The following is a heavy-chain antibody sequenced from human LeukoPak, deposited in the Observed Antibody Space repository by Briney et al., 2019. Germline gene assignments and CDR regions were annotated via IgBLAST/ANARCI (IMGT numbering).Heavy chain of an antibody. J-gene: IGHJ3*02. CDR2: IYYSGST. D-gene: IGHD3-22*01. Sequence: SETLSLTCTVSSGSISSYYWSWIRQPPGRGLEWIGYIYYSGSTNYNPSLKSRVTISVDTSKNQFSLKLSSVTAADTAVYYCARGKAYYDISKDAFDIWGQGTMVTVSS. CDR1: SGSISSYY. CDR3: ARGKAYYDISKDAFDI. V-gene: IGHV4-59*01.